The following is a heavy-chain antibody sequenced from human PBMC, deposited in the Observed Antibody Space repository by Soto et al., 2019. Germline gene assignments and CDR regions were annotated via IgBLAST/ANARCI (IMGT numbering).Heavy chain of an antibody. V-gene: IGHV3-66*01. CDR1: GFTVSSNY. Sequence: GGSLRLSCAASGFTVSSNYMSWVRQAPGKGLEWVSVIYSGGSTYYADSVKGRFTISRDNSKNTLYLQMNSLRAEDTAVYYCASSVSSPPVTTSARYYYYYYMDVWGKGTTVTVSS. CDR3: ASSVSSPPVTTSARYYYYYYMDV. J-gene: IGHJ6*03. D-gene: IGHD4-17*01. CDR2: IYSGGST.